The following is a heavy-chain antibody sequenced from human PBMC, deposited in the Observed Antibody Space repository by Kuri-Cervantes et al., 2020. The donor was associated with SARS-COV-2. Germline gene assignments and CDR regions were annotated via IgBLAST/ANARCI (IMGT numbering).Heavy chain of an antibody. CDR3: ARSCTYARCSEYFQH. CDR1: GFIASSSY. Sequence: LSLTCAASGFIASSSYMSWVRQAPGKGLEWVSIIYAGGGTYYADSVKGQFTISRDISKNTVFLQMNRLRPEDTAVYYCARSCTYARCSEYFQHWGQGTLVTVSS. D-gene: IGHD2-8*01. V-gene: IGHV3-66*02. J-gene: IGHJ1*01. CDR2: IYAGGGT.